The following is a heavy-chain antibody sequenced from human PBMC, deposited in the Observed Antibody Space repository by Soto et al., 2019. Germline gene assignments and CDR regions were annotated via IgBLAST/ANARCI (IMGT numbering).Heavy chain of an antibody. Sequence: HPGGSLRLSCAASGFTFSSYEMNWVRQAPGKGLEWVSYISSSGSTIYYADSVKGRFTISRDNAKNSLYLQMNSLRAEDTAVYYCARGADCSSTSCYTVWYYYCGMDVWGQGTTVTVSS. CDR1: GFTFSSYE. D-gene: IGHD2-2*02. CDR2: ISSSGSTI. J-gene: IGHJ6*02. V-gene: IGHV3-48*03. CDR3: ARGADCSSTSCYTVWYYYCGMDV.